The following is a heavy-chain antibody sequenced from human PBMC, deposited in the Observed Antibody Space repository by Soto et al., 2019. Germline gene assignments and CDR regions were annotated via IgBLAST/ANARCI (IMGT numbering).Heavy chain of an antibody. Sequence: QVQLVQSGAEVKQPGASVKISCKASGYTFGVYGMHWVRQAPGQRLEWLGWIGVSDSRRSSTKFQGRLTLLSHTSANTVYMELSSLRSEDTAVYYCTRALGSPWIQLKFDSWGQGTLVTVSS. D-gene: IGHD2-2*03. CDR3: TRALGSPWIQLKFDS. V-gene: IGHV1-3*01. J-gene: IGHJ4*02. CDR2: IGVSDSR. CDR1: GYTFGVYG.